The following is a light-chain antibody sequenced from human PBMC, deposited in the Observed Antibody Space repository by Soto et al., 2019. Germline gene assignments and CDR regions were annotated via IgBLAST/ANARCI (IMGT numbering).Light chain of an antibody. CDR2: DTS. Sequence: QAVVTQEPSLTVYPGGTVTLTCGSSTGAVTSGHYPHWFQQKPGQAPRTLIYDTSNKHSWTPARFSGSLLGGKAALTLSGAQPEDEADYYCLVIFTGVGEVFGTGTKLTVL. V-gene: IGLV7-46*01. CDR1: TGAVTSGHY. CDR3: LVIFTGVGEV. J-gene: IGLJ1*01.